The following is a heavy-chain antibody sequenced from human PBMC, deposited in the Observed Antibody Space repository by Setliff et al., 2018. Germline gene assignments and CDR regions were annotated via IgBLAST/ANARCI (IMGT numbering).Heavy chain of an antibody. D-gene: IGHD2-21*01. Sequence: SGPTLVNPTQTLTLTCTFSGFSLSTSLVGVGWIRQPPGKALEWLALIYWNDEKRYSPSLKSRLTITKDTSKNQVVLTMTNMDPVNTATYYCAHIAGGGNSPRHDYWGQGTLVTVSS. CDR2: IYWNDEK. CDR3: AHIAGGGNSPRHDY. V-gene: IGHV2-5*01. CDR1: GFSLSTSLVG. J-gene: IGHJ4*02.